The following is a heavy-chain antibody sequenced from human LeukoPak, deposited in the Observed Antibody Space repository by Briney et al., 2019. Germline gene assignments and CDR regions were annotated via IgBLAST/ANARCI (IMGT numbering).Heavy chain of an antibody. CDR1: GFTFSSYW. D-gene: IGHD4-17*01. V-gene: IGHV3-74*01. Sequence: GGSLRLSCAASGFTFSSYWMHWVRQAPGKGLVWVSRVSTDGNIISYADSVKGRFTISRDNAKSTVYLQMNSLRAEDTAVYYCVRDRTTVTLFDSWGQGTLVTVSS. CDR3: VRDRTTVTLFDS. J-gene: IGHJ4*02. CDR2: VSTDGNII.